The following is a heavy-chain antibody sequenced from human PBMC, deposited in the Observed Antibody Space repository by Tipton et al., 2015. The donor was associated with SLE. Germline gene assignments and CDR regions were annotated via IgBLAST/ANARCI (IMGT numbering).Heavy chain of an antibody. Sequence: TLSLTCTVSGYSISSGYYWGWIRQPPGKGLEWIGSMFHSGNTYHNPSLKSRVTISVDTSKNQFSLKLSSVTAADTAVYYCARGIGGPYYYYYMDVWGKGTTVTVSS. CDR2: MFHSGNT. J-gene: IGHJ6*03. D-gene: IGHD4-23*01. CDR1: GYSISSGYY. CDR3: ARGIGGPYYYYYMDV. V-gene: IGHV4-38-2*02.